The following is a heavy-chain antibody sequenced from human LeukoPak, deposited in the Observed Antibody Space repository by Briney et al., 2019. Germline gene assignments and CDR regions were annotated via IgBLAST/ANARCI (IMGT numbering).Heavy chain of an antibody. CDR3: ARLPGEYTYVPDP. D-gene: IGHD5-18*01. Sequence: PSETLSLTCTVSGGSISSSSYYWCWIPQPPGKGLEWIVTIFYTGNTFYNPSLKSQATMAVNASKNHLYLKLSSVTAADTAVYYCARLPGEYTYVPDPWGQGTLVTVSS. V-gene: IGHV4-39*02. CDR1: GGSISSSSYY. CDR2: IFYTGNT. J-gene: IGHJ5*02.